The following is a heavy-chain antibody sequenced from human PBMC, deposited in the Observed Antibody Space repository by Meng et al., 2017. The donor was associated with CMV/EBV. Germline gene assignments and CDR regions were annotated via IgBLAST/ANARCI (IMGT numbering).Heavy chain of an antibody. J-gene: IGHJ4*02. Sequence: LSLTCAVYGGSFSGYYWSWVRQAPGKGLEWVAVISYDGSNKYYADSVKGRFTISRDNSKNTLYLQMNSLRAEDTAVYYCARVAAAVKYYFDYWGQGTLVTVSS. V-gene: IGHV3-30*03. D-gene: IGHD6-13*01. CDR3: ARVAAAVKYYFDY. CDR2: ISYDGSNK. CDR1: GGSFSGYY.